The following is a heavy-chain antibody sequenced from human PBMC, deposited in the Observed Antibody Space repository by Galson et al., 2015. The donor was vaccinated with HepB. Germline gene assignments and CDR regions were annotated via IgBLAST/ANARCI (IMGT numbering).Heavy chain of an antibody. CDR3: ARGGYDYVWYFDL. CDR1: GFTVSNNY. J-gene: IGHJ2*01. CDR2: IYSGGNA. V-gene: IGHV3-53*01. Sequence: SLRLSCAASGFTVSNNYMSWVRQAPGKGLEWVSVIYSGGNANHADSVKGRFSLSRDNSKNTLYLQMNSLRAEDTATYYCARGGYDYVWYFDLWGRGTLVTVSS. D-gene: IGHD5-12*01.